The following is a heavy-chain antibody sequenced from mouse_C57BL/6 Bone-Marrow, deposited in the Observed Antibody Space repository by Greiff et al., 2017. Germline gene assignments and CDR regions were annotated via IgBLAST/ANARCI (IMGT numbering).Heavy chain of an antibody. Sequence: VQLQQSGAELVRPGASVKLSCTASGFNIKDYYMHWVKQRPEQGLEWIGRIDPEDGDTEYAPKFQGKATMTADTSSNTAYLQLSSLTSEDTAVYYCTTVYYGSRGLDYRGQGTTLTVSS. CDR2: IDPEDGDT. CDR1: GFNIKDYY. CDR3: TTVYYGSRGLDY. V-gene: IGHV14-1*01. J-gene: IGHJ2*01. D-gene: IGHD1-1*01.